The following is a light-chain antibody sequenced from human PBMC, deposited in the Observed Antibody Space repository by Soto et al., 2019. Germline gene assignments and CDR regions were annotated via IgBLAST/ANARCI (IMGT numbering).Light chain of an antibody. CDR3: QQYGRSPYT. Sequence: EIVLTQSPGTLSLSPGERATLSCRASESVRSSYLAWYQQKLGQAPRLLMYGVSVRATGIPDRFRGSESGTDFTLTISRLEPEDFGVYYCQQYGRSPYTFGQGTQLEIK. V-gene: IGKV3-20*01. CDR2: GVS. CDR1: ESVRSSY. J-gene: IGKJ2*01.